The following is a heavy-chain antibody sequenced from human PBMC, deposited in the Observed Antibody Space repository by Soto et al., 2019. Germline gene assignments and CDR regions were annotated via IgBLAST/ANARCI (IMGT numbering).Heavy chain of an antibody. D-gene: IGHD3-10*01. CDR2: FDPEDGET. V-gene: IGHV1-24*01. J-gene: IGHJ6*03. CDR3: ATASRPVWFGDGWKVYYYMDV. Sequence: ASVKVSCKVSGYTLTELSMHWVRQAPGKGLEWMGGFDPEDGETIYAQKFQGRVTMTEDTSTDTAYMELSSLRSEDTAVYYCATASRPVWFGDGWKVYYYMDVWGKGTTVTVSS. CDR1: GYTLTELS.